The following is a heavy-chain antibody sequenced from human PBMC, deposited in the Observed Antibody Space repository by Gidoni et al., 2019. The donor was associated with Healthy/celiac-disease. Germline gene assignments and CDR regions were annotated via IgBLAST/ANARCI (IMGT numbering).Heavy chain of an antibody. V-gene: IGHV3-21*01. CDR1: GFTLSSHR. Sequence: EVQLVESGGGLFKPGGSLRLCCAAAGFTLSSHRMDWGRQAPGKGLDWVSSISSSSSYIAYADSVKGRFTISRDNAKNSLYLQMTSLRAEDTAVYYCARVGGTNSYWGQGTLVTVSS. CDR3: ARVGGTNSY. J-gene: IGHJ4*02. CDR2: ISSSSSYI. D-gene: IGHD2-8*01.